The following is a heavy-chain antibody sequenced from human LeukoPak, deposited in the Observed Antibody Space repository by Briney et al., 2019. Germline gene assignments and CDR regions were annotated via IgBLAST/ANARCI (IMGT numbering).Heavy chain of an antibody. V-gene: IGHV3-30*04. D-gene: IGHD6-13*01. CDR2: ISYDGSNK. Sequence: GGSLRLSCAASGFTFSSYAMHWVRQAPGKGLEWVAVISYDGSNKYYADSVKGRFTISRDNSKNTLYLQMSSLRAEDTAVYYCARAVRGSSSWFFDYWGQGTLVTVSS. CDR3: ARAVRGSSSWFFDY. J-gene: IGHJ4*02. CDR1: GFTFSSYA.